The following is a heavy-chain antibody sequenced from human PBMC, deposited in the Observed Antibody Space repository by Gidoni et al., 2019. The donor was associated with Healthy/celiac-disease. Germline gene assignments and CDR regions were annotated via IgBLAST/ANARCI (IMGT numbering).Heavy chain of an antibody. CDR2: SRSKANSYAT. CDR3: TRLKYNWKGDYYYGMDV. D-gene: IGHD1-20*01. V-gene: IGHV3-73*02. J-gene: IGHJ6*02. Sequence: EVQLVESGGGLVQPGGSLKLSCAASGFTFSRSAIHWVRQASGKGVEWVGRSRSKANSYATAYAASVKGRFTISRDDSKNTAYMQMNSLKTEDTAVYYCTRLKYNWKGDYYYGMDVWGQGTTVTVSS. CDR1: GFTFSRSA.